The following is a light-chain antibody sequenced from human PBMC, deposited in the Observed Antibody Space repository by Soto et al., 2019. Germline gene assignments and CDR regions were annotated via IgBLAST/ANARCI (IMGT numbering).Light chain of an antibody. V-gene: IGKV3-15*01. CDR1: QSVSSN. CDR3: QQYNNWTWT. Sequence: EIVMTQSPATLSVSPGERATLSCRASQSVSSNLAWYQQKPGQAPRLLIYGASTRATGIPARFSGSGSGTEFTLTISSLRSEDFAVYYCQQYNNWTWTFGQGTKVDIK. J-gene: IGKJ1*01. CDR2: GAS.